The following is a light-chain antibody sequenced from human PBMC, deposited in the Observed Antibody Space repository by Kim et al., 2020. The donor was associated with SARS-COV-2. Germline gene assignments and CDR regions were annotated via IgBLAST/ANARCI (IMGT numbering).Light chain of an antibody. CDR1: QNINSN. V-gene: IGKV3D-15*01. CDR2: GKS. Sequence: EIAMTQSPATLSVSPGERVTLSCRASQNINSNLAWYQQKRGQAPRLLIYGKSTRATGIPARFSGSGSGTEFTLTISSLQSEDFAVYYCQQYNNWPRTFGQGTRLEIK. CDR3: QQYNNWPRT. J-gene: IGKJ5*01.